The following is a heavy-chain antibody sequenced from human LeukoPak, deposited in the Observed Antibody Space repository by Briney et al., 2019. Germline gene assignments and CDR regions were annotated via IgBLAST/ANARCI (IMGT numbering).Heavy chain of an antibody. V-gene: IGHV3-53*01. CDR1: GFTVSSNY. Sequence: GGSLRLSCAASGFTVSSNYMSWVRQAPEKGLEWVSLIYSGDSTFYADSVKGRFTISRDSFENMLYLQMDSLRVDDTAVYYCVRELFYTDSGDYDFWGQGTLVTVSS. CDR3: VRELFYTDSGDYDF. D-gene: IGHD3-10*01. J-gene: IGHJ4*02. CDR2: IYSGDST.